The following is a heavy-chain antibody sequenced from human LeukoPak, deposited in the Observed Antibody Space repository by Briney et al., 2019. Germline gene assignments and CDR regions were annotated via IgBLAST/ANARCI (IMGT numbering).Heavy chain of an antibody. Sequence: GGSLRLSCAASGFTVSSNYMSWVRQAPGKGLEGVSVIYSGGSTYYADSVKGRFTISRDNSKNTLYLQMNSLRAEDTAVYYCAREYGSGSYYLWFDYWGQGTLVTVSS. J-gene: IGHJ4*02. CDR2: IYSGGST. CDR1: GFTVSSNY. CDR3: AREYGSGSYYLWFDY. D-gene: IGHD3-10*01. V-gene: IGHV3-66*02.